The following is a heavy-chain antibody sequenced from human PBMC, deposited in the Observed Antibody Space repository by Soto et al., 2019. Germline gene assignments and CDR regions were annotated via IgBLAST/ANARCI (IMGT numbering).Heavy chain of an antibody. CDR2: ITGYTVEA. CDR3: ARYRRTDH. CDR1: GYTFNRYA. J-gene: IGHJ5*02. V-gene: IGHV1-18*01. Sequence: QVQLVQSGAEVRKPGASVTVSCKASGYTFNRYAISWLRQVPGQGPEWMGWITGYTVEASYARKFQGRVTLTRNTSTSTRYMELRSVRDDDTAVYDCARYRRTDHWGQGTLVTVSS. D-gene: IGHD3-16*02.